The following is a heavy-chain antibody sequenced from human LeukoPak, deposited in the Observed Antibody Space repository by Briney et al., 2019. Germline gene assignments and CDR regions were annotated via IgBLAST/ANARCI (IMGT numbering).Heavy chain of an antibody. J-gene: IGHJ1*01. CDR1: GFTFSSYG. Sequence: GGSLRLSCVASGFTFSSYGMHWVRQAPGKGLEWVAFIRYDGSNKYYADSVKGRFTISRDNSKNTLYLQMNSLRAEDTAVYYCAKDQDPRKSGQDEYCQYGGQGTLVTVSS. D-gene: IGHD3-3*01. CDR3: AKDQDPRKSGQDEYCQY. V-gene: IGHV3-30*02. CDR2: IRYDGSNK.